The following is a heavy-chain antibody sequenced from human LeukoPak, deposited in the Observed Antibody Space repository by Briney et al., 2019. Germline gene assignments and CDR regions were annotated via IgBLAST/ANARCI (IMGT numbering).Heavy chain of an antibody. V-gene: IGHV4-59*11. CDR1: GAPISTHY. Sequence: PSETLSLTCTVSGAPISTHYWSWIRQSPGRGLEWIGYINYSGGTDYNPSLKSRVTISIDTPKMQFSLKLNSVTAADTAVYYCARVLGYCSSTTCYDYMDVWGKGTTVTVSS. CDR2: INYSGGT. D-gene: IGHD2-2*01. CDR3: ARVLGYCSSTTCYDYMDV. J-gene: IGHJ6*03.